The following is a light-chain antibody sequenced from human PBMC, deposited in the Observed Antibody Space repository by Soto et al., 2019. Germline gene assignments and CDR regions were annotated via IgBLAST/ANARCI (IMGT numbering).Light chain of an antibody. CDR1: QDIREY. V-gene: IGKV1-33*01. Sequence: DIQMTQSPSSLSASVGDRVTITCQASQDIREYVNWYQLKPGKAPRLLIYDASHLQTGVPSKFSGSRSGTDFTFTIYGLQPEDIATYCCQQYDSLPYTFGQGTKLEIK. CDR2: DAS. J-gene: IGKJ2*01. CDR3: QQYDSLPYT.